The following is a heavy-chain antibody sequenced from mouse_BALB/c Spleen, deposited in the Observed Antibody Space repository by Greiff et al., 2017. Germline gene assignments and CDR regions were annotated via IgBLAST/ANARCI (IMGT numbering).Heavy chain of an antibody. CDR3: ARHNWDWYFDV. CDR2: ISNGGGST. Sequence: DVQLVDSGGGLVQPGGSLKLSCAASGFTFSSYTMSWVRQTPEKRLEWVAYISNGGGSTYYPDTVKGRFTISRDNAKNTLYLQMSSLKSEDTAMYYCARHNWDWYFDVWGAGTTVTVSS. J-gene: IGHJ1*01. V-gene: IGHV5-12-2*01. CDR1: GFTFSSYT. D-gene: IGHD4-1*01.